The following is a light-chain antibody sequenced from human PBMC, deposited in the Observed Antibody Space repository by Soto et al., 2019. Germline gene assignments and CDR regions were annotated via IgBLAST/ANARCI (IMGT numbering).Light chain of an antibody. J-gene: IGKJ5*01. V-gene: IGKV1-5*03. CDR1: QTISSW. CDR2: KAS. CDR3: QQYNSYSRT. Sequence: DMQMTQSPSTLSGYVGDRVTITCRASQTISSWLAWYQQKPGRAPKLLIYKASSLESGVPSRFSGSGSGTEFTLTISCLQPDDFATCYCQQYNSYSRTFGQGTRLEIK.